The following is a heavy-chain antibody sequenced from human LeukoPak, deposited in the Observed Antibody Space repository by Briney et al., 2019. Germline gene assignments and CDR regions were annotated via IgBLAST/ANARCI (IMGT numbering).Heavy chain of an antibody. D-gene: IGHD6-19*01. Sequence: PGGSLRLSCAASGFTFSSYAMHWVRQAPGKGLEWVSAISGSGGSTYYADSVKGRFTISRDNSKNTLYLQMNSLRAEDTAVYYCAKDPHIRIAVAGSLHWGQGTLVTVSS. J-gene: IGHJ4*02. CDR3: AKDPHIRIAVAGSLH. CDR1: GFTFSSYA. V-gene: IGHV3-23*01. CDR2: ISGSGGST.